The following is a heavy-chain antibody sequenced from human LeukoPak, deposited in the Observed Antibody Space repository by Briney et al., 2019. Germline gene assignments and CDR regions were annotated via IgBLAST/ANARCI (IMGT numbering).Heavy chain of an antibody. Sequence: SVKVSCKASGGTVSSYAISWVRQAPGQGLEWMGRIIPIFGTANYAQKFQGRVTITTDESTSTAYMELSSLRSEDTAVYYCASALGYYDSSGYYSYYFDYWGQGTLVTVSS. J-gene: IGHJ4*02. CDR2: IIPIFGTA. V-gene: IGHV1-69*05. CDR3: ASALGYYDSSGYYSYYFDY. D-gene: IGHD3-22*01. CDR1: GGTVSSYA.